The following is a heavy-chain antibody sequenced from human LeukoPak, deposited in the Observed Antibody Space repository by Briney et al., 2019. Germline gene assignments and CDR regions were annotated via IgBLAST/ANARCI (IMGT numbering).Heavy chain of an antibody. V-gene: IGHV4-34*01. D-gene: IGHD6-13*01. CDR1: GGSFSGCY. Sequence: SETLSLTCAVYGGSFSGCYWSWIRQPPGKGLEWIGEINHSGSTNYNPSLKSRVTISVDTSKNQFSLKLSSVTAADTAVYYCARMQLDYYYYYYMDVWGKGTTVTISS. J-gene: IGHJ6*03. CDR2: INHSGST. CDR3: ARMQLDYYYYYYMDV.